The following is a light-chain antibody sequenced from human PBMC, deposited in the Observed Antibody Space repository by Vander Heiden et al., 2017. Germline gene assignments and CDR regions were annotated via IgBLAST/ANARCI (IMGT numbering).Light chain of an antibody. V-gene: IGLV3-19*01. CDR1: SLRSNY. J-gene: IGLJ2*01. CDR3: SSRDSSGNHVV. CDR2: CNN. Sequence: SSELTQDPDVSVALGLTVRSTCQGDSLRSNYAGWYQQKPAHAPVLVIFCNNNRPSGIPDQFSGSSSGHTASLTITGAQAEDEADYYCSSRDSSGNHVVFGGGTKLTVL.